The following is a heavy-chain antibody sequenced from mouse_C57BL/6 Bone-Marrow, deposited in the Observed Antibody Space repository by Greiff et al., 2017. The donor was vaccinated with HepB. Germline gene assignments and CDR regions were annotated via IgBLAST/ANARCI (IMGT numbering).Heavy chain of an antibody. V-gene: IGHV5-12*01. CDR1: GFTFSDYY. J-gene: IGHJ3*01. CDR2: ISNGGGST. Sequence: EVKLMESGGGLVQPGGSLKLSCAASGFTFSDYYMYWVRQTPEKRLEWVAYISNGGGSTYYPDTVKGRFTISRDNAKNTLYRQRSRLKSEDTAMYYCAADSAWFAYWGQGTLVTVSA. CDR3: AADSAWFAY.